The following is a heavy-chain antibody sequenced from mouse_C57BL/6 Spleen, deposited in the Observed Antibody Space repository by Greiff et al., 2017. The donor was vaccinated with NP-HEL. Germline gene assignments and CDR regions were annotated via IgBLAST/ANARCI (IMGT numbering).Heavy chain of an antibody. CDR3: ARSEDGYYVYAMDY. CDR1: GYAFTNYL. Sequence: QVQLKESGAELVRPGTSVKVSCKASGYAFTNYLIEWVKQRPGQGLEWIGVINPGSGGTNYNEKFKGKATLTADKSSSTAYMQLSSLTSEDSAVYFCARSEDGYYVYAMDYWGQGTSVTVSS. V-gene: IGHV1-54*01. J-gene: IGHJ4*01. D-gene: IGHD2-3*01. CDR2: INPGSGGT.